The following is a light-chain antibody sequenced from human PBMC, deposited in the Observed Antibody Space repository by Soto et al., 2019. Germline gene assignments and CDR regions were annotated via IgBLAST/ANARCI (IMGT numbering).Light chain of an antibody. V-gene: IGKV3-11*01. CDR3: QQRSSWYS. Sequence: EIVFTQAPATLSFSPGEGATLSCRASQSVSNYIAWYQQKPGQAPRVLIYDASNRAAGVPARFSGSGSGTDFTLTISSLEPEDFAVYYCQQRSSWYSFGQGTK. CDR1: QSVSNY. CDR2: DAS. J-gene: IGKJ2*01.